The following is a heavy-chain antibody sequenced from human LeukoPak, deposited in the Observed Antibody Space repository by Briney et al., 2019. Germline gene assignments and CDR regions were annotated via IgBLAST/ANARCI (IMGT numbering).Heavy chain of an antibody. Sequence: GGSLRLSCAASGFTFSSYSMNWVRQAPGKGLEWVSYISGSSSTIYYADSVKGRFTISRDDAKNSLYLQMNSLRAEDTAVYYCATYNWNYGDFDYWGQGTLVTVSS. CDR2: ISGSSSTI. CDR3: ATYNWNYGDFDY. J-gene: IGHJ4*02. D-gene: IGHD1-7*01. CDR1: GFTFSSYS. V-gene: IGHV3-48*04.